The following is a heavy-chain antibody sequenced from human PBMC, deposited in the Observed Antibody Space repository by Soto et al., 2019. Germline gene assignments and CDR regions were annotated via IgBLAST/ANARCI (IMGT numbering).Heavy chain of an antibody. Sequence: EVQLVESGGGLVQPGGSLRLSCEASGFTFSNYWIHWVRQAPGKGLVWLSRIKCDASTTNYADSVMGRFTISRDNAKNTLYLQITSLRAEDPAVYYCARAGRGYYYMDVWGKGITVTVSS. V-gene: IGHV3-74*01. CDR2: IKCDASTT. CDR1: GFTFSNYW. CDR3: ARAGRGYYYMDV. J-gene: IGHJ6*03.